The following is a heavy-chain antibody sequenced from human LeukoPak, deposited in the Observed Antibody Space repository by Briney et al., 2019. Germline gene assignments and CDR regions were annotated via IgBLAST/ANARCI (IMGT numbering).Heavy chain of an antibody. V-gene: IGHV1-8*01. J-gene: IGHJ6*03. CDR2: MNPNSGNT. Sequence: ASVKVSCKASGYTFTSYDINWVRQATGQGLEWMGWMNPNSGNTGYAQKFQGRVTMTRNTSISTAYMELSSLRSEDTAVYYCARADYGDPLRGWGYYYMDVWGKGTTVTISS. D-gene: IGHD4-17*01. CDR1: GYTFTSYD. CDR3: ARADYGDPLRGWGYYYMDV.